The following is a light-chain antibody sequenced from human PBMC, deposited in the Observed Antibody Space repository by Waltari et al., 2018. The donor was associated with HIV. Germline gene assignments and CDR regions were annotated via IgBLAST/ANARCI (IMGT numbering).Light chain of an antibody. V-gene: IGLV2-14*03. Sequence: QSALTQPASVSGSPGQSITISCTGTSSDVGGSNYVSWYQRHPGKAPKLMIYDVSNRPAGVSNRFSGSKSGNTASLTISGLQAEDEADYYCSSYTSSSTRVFGGGTTVTVL. J-gene: IGLJ3*02. CDR2: DVS. CDR1: SSDVGGSNY. CDR3: SSYTSSSTRV.